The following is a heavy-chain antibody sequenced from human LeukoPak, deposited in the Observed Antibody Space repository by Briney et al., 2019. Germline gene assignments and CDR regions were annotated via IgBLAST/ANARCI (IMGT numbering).Heavy chain of an antibody. V-gene: IGHV3-74*01. Sequence: PGGSLSLSCAASGFTFSSYWMHWVRQPPGKGLVWVSRITSDGSSTAYADSVKGRFTMSRDNAKNTLYLQMNSLRAEDTAVYYCARAVYGDVDYWGQGTLVTVSS. D-gene: IGHD4-17*01. CDR3: ARAVYGDVDY. CDR1: GFTFSSYW. CDR2: ITSDGSST. J-gene: IGHJ4*02.